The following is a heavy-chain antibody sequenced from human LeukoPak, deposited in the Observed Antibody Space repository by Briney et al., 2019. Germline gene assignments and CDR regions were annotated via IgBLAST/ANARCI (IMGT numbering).Heavy chain of an antibody. CDR2: ISWDGNKV. J-gene: IGHJ4*02. Sequence: GGSLRLSCVVSGFNFDDYAMHWVRQGPGKALEWVSVISWDGNKVAYADSVKGRFTISRDNAKNSLYLQMTSLRPEDTAFYYCAKDRPVATTLHHFDHWGLGTLVTVSS. D-gene: IGHD1-26*01. CDR3: AKDRPVATTLHHFDH. V-gene: IGHV3-9*01. CDR1: GFNFDDYA.